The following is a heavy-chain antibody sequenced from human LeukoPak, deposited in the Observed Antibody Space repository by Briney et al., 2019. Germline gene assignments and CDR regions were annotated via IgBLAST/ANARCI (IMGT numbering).Heavy chain of an antibody. CDR1: GFTFSNYW. V-gene: IGHV3-7*01. CDR3: VRDGGVSGYDLLDY. J-gene: IGHJ4*02. Sequence: GGSLRLSCAASGFTFSNYWMTWVHQARGKGLEWVAHINQDGSEEHYMDSVKARFTISRDNAKNSLSLQMNSLRAEDTAVYYCVRDGGVSGYDLLDYWGQGTLVTVSS. D-gene: IGHD5-12*01. CDR2: INQDGSEE.